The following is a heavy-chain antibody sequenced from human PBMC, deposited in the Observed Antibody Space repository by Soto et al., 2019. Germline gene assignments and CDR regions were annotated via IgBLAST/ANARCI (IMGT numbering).Heavy chain of an antibody. Sequence: NPSETLSLTCTVSGDSISSYFWSWIRQPAGKGLEWIGRVHTSGSTTYNPSLKSRVTMSVDTSKSQFSLKLTSVTAADTAVYYCAREKAVASTEWLDPWGQGTLVTVSS. CDR1: GDSISSYF. J-gene: IGHJ5*02. CDR2: VHTSGST. CDR3: AREKAVASTEWLDP. V-gene: IGHV4-4*07. D-gene: IGHD6-19*01.